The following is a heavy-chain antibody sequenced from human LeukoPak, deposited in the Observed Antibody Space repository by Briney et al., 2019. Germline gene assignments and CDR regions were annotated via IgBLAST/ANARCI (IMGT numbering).Heavy chain of an antibody. CDR3: ATDGQQLVQAEYFQH. V-gene: IGHV1-69*13. Sequence: ASVKVSCKASGGIFISYAISWVRQAPGQGLEWMGGIIPIFGTANYAQKFQGRVTITADESTSTAYMELSSLRSEDTAVYYCATDGQQLVQAEYFQHWGQGTLVTVSS. CDR1: GGIFISYA. J-gene: IGHJ1*01. D-gene: IGHD6-13*01. CDR2: IIPIFGTA.